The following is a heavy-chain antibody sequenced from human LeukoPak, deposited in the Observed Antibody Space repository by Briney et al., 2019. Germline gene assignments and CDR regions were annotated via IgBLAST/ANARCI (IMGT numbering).Heavy chain of an antibody. CDR1: GGSISSYY. CDR2: IYYSGST. V-gene: IGHV4-59*08. D-gene: IGHD5-18*01. CDR3: ARSYYSYGPNYFDY. Sequence: SETLSLTCTVSGGSISSYYWSWIRQPPGKGLEWIGYIYYSGSTNYNPSLKSRVTISVDTSKNQFSLKLSSVTAADTAVYYCARSYYSYGPNYFDYWGQGTLVTLSS. J-gene: IGHJ4*02.